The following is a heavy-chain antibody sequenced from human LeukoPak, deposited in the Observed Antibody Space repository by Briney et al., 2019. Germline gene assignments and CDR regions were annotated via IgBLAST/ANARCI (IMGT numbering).Heavy chain of an antibody. D-gene: IGHD3-10*01. CDR3: ARGVMITPGWFDP. CDR2: ISISGKTK. Sequence: GGSLRLSCAASGFTLSAYEMNWVRQAPGKGLEWISYISISGKTKEYADSVKGRFTISRDNAKNSLFLQMNNLRAEDTAVYYCARGVMITPGWFDPWGQGTLVTVSS. V-gene: IGHV3-48*03. CDR1: GFTLSAYE. J-gene: IGHJ5*02.